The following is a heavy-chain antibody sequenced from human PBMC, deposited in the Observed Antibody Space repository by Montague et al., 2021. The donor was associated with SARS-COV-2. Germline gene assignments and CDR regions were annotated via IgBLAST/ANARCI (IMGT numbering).Heavy chain of an antibody. CDR1: GGSISSSSYY. CDR2: IYYSGST. Sequence: SETLPLTCTVSGGSISSSSYYWGWIRQAPGKGLEWIGSIYYSGSTYYNPSLKSRVTISVDTSKNQFSLKLSSVTAADTAVYYCARDPSRQPLLYPIGDYYYGMDVWGQGTTVTVSS. V-gene: IGHV4-39*07. J-gene: IGHJ6*02. D-gene: IGHD2-2*02. CDR3: ARDPSRQPLLYPIGDYYYGMDV.